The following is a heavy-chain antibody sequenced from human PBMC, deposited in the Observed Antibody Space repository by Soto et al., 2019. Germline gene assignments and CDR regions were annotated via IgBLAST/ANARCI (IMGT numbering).Heavy chain of an antibody. CDR2: IYYSGST. V-gene: IGHV4-39*01. CDR3: AQLGYCSSTSCFFAFDI. Sequence: SETLSLTCTVSGVSISSSSYYWGWIRQPPGKGLEWIGSIYYSGSTYYNPSLKSRVTISVDTSKNQFSLKLSSVTAADTAVYYCAQLGYCSSTSCFFAFDIWGQGTMVTVSS. J-gene: IGHJ3*02. D-gene: IGHD2-2*01. CDR1: GVSISSSSYY.